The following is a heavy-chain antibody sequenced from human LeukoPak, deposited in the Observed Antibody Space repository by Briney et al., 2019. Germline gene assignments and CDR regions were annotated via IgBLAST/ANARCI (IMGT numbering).Heavy chain of an antibody. V-gene: IGHV3-48*01. CDR2: ISSSSSTI. J-gene: IGHJ4*02. D-gene: IGHD4-23*01. CDR3: ARDLGATVVTAGPDF. CDR1: GFTFSSYS. Sequence: PGGSLRLSCAASGFTFSSYSMYWVRQAPGKGLEWVSYISSSSSTIYYADSVRGRFTISRDIFKNTLFLQMNSLRPEDTAIYYCARDLGATVVTAGPDFWGQGTLVTVSS.